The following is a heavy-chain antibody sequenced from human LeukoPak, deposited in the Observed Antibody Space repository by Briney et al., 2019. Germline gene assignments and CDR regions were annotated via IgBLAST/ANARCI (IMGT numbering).Heavy chain of an antibody. Sequence: ASVKVSCKASGYTFTSYAMHWVRQAPGQRLEWMGWINAGNGNAKYSQEFQGRVTITRDTSASTAYMELSSLRSEDMAVYYCARESYYYGSGSYYNVKGRSIEGAFDYWGQGTLVTVSS. CDR3: ARESYYYGSGSYYNVKGRSIEGAFDY. D-gene: IGHD3-10*01. V-gene: IGHV1-3*03. J-gene: IGHJ4*02. CDR2: INAGNGNA. CDR1: GYTFTSYA.